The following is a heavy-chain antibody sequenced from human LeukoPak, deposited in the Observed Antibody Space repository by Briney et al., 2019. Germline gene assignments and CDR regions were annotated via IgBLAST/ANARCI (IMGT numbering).Heavy chain of an antibody. CDR1: GFTFISYA. CDR2: ISGSGVST. CDR3: AKVGPLDFWSGYTYYFAH. V-gene: IGHV3-23*01. J-gene: IGHJ4*02. Sequence: GGSLRLSCAASGFTFISYALSWVRQAPGKGLEWVSAISGSGVSTNYADSVKGRFTISRDNSKDTLYLQMNSLRAEDTAVYYCAKVGPLDFWSGYTYYFAHWGQGTLVTVSS. D-gene: IGHD3-3*01.